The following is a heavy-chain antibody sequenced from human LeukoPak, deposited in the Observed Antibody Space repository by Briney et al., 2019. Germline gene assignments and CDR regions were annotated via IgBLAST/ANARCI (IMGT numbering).Heavy chain of an antibody. J-gene: IGHJ6*03. V-gene: IGHV3-30*02. CDR1: GFTFSSYG. CDR3: ANVGFGETYYYYYMDV. CDR2: IRYDGSNK. Sequence: GGSLRLSCAASGFTFSSYGMHWVRQAPGKGLEWEAFIRYDGSNKYYADSVKGRFTISRDNSKNTLYLQMNSLRAEDTAVYYCANVGFGETYYYYYMDVWGKGTTVTISS. D-gene: IGHD3-10*01.